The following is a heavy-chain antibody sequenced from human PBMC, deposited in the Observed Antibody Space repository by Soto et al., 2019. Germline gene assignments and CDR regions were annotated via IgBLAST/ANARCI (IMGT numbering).Heavy chain of an antibody. D-gene: IGHD3-22*01. J-gene: IGHJ4*02. CDR1: GYTFTGYY. CDR2: INPNSGGT. CDR3: ARGGAYYYDSSGYYPFDY. V-gene: IGHV1-2*04. Sequence: QVQLVQSGAEVKKPGASVKDSCKASGYTFTGYYMHWVRQAPGQGLEWMGWINPNSGGTNYAQKFQGWVTMTRDTSISTAYMELSRLRSDDTAVYYCARGGAYYYDSSGYYPFDYWGQGTLVTVSS.